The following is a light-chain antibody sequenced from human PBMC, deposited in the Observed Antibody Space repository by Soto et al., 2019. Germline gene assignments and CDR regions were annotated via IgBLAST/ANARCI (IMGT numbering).Light chain of an antibody. Sequence: QSVLTQPASVSGSPGQSTTISCTGTSSDVGGYNYVSWYQQHPGKAPKLMIYDVSHRPSGVSNRFSSSKSGHTASLTISGLQAEDEADYYCSSYTTSTTRVFGGGTKLTVL. CDR3: SSYTTSTTRV. CDR2: DVS. J-gene: IGLJ3*02. CDR1: SSDVGGYNY. V-gene: IGLV2-14*01.